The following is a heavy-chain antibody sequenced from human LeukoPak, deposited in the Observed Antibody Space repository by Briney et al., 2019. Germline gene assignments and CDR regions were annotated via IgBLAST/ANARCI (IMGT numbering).Heavy chain of an antibody. CDR3: ARGSLLRFLEWLPLQH. D-gene: IGHD3-3*01. Sequence: SETLSLTCTVSGYSISSGYYWGWIRQPPGKGLEWIGSIYHSGSTYYNPSLKSRVTISVDTSKNQFSLKLSSVTAADTVVYYCARGSLLRFLEWLPLQHWGQGTLVTVSS. V-gene: IGHV4-38-2*02. CDR1: GYSISSGYY. CDR2: IYHSGST. J-gene: IGHJ1*01.